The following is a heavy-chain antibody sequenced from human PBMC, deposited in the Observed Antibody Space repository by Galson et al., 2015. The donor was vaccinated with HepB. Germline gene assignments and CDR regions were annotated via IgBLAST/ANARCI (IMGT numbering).Heavy chain of an antibody. V-gene: IGHV1-3*01. J-gene: IGHJ4*02. Sequence: SVKVSCKASGYTFTSYAMHWVRQAPGQRLEWMGWINAGNGNTKYSQKFQGRVTITRDTSASTAYMELSSLRSEDTAVYYCARGYSSSWGYFDYWGQGTLVTVSS. CDR2: INAGNGNT. CDR3: ARGYSSSWGYFDY. CDR1: GYTFTSYA. D-gene: IGHD6-13*01.